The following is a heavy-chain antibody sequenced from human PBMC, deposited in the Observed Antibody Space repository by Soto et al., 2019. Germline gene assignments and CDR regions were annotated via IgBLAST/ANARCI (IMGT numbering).Heavy chain of an antibody. CDR1: GFTFSSYA. J-gene: IGHJ6*02. D-gene: IGHD2-2*01. CDR2: ISYDGSNK. CDR3: ARDRVSFPSAHYYGMDV. V-gene: IGHV3-30-3*01. Sequence: GGSLRLSCAASGFTFSSYAMHWVRQAPGKGLEWVAVISYDGSNKYYADSVKGRFTISRDNSKNTLYLQMNSLRAEDTAVYYCARDRVSFPSAHYYGMDVWGQGTTVTVSS.